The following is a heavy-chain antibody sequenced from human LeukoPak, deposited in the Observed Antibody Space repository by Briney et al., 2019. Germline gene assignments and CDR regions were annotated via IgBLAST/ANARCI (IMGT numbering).Heavy chain of an antibody. D-gene: IGHD7-27*01. Sequence: GGSLRLSCAASGFTFDDYGMSWVRQAPGKGLEWVSGINWNGGSTGYADSVKGRFTISRDNAKNSLYLQMNSLRAEDTAVYYCAKEANWGSVGAYFDYWGQGTLVTVSS. CDR1: GFTFDDYG. V-gene: IGHV3-20*04. J-gene: IGHJ4*02. CDR3: AKEANWGSVGAYFDY. CDR2: INWNGGST.